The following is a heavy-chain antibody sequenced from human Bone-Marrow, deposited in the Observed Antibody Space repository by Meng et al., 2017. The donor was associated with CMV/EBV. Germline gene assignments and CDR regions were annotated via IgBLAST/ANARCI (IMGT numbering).Heavy chain of an antibody. D-gene: IGHD2-2*01. CDR2: INHSGST. CDR3: ARGSLIVPAAVDY. CDR1: GGSISSYY. Sequence: SETLSLTCTVSGGSISSYYWSWIRQPPGKGLEWIGEINHSGSTNYNPSLKSRVTISVDTSKNQFSLKLSSVTAADTAVYSCARGSLIVPAAVDYWGQGTLVTVSS. V-gene: IGHV4-34*01. J-gene: IGHJ4*02.